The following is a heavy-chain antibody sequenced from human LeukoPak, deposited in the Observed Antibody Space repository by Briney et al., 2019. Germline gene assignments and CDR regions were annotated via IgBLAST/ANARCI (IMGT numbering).Heavy chain of an antibody. CDR3: ARDMDVEGWFDP. V-gene: IGHV1-2*02. CDR2: INPNSGGT. Sequence: ASVKVSCKASGYTFTGYYIHWVRQAPGQGLEWMGWINPNSGGTNYAQKFQGRVTMTRDTSISTAYMARSRLRYDDTALYYCARDMDVEGWFDPWGQGTLVTVSS. CDR1: GYTFTGYY. D-gene: IGHD2-2*03. J-gene: IGHJ5*02.